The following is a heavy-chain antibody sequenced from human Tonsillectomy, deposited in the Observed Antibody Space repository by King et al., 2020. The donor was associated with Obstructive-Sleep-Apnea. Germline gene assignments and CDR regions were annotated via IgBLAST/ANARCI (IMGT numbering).Heavy chain of an antibody. CDR2: IKQDGNEK. Sequence: VQLVESGGGLVQPGGSLRLSCAASGFTFSSYWMRWVRQAPGKGLEWGANIKQDGNEKYYVDFVRGRFTISRDNAKNSLYLQMNSLRAEDTAVYYCARDPPRIAAAGDFDYWGQGTLVTVSS. D-gene: IGHD6-13*01. CDR1: GFTFSSYW. J-gene: IGHJ4*02. CDR3: ARDPPRIAAAGDFDY. V-gene: IGHV3-7*03.